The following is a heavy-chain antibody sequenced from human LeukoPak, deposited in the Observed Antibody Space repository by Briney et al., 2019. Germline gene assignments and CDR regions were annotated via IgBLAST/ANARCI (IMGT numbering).Heavy chain of an antibody. CDR2: LIPVLGMS. J-gene: IGHJ4*02. CDR3: ARDRGGGFDLAFFDH. CDR1: GGSFSTYA. D-gene: IGHD5-12*01. V-gene: IGHV1-69*04. Sequence: SVKVSCKSSGGSFSTYAVNWVRQAPEQGLEWMGRLIPVLGMSHYAQGFQGRVTLTADRSTNTAYMELDRLTSDDTAVYFCARDRGGGFDLAFFDHWGQGTLVTVSS.